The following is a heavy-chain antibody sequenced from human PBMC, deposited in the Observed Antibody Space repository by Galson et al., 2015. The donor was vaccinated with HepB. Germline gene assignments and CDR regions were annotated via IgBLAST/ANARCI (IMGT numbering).Heavy chain of an antibody. CDR3: ARSGGGVAGAATYYYYYGMDV. CDR1: GYTFTSYA. Sequence: SVKVSCKASGYTFTSYAMQWVRQAPGQRLEWMGWINAGNGNTKYSQKFQGRVTITRDTSASTAYMELSSLRSEDTAVYYCARSGGGVAGAATYYYYYGMDVWGQGTTVTVSS. V-gene: IGHV1-3*01. J-gene: IGHJ6*02. CDR2: INAGNGNT. D-gene: IGHD6-19*01.